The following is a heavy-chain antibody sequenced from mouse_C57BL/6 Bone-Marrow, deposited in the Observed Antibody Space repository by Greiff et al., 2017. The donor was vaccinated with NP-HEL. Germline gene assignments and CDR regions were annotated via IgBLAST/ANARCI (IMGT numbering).Heavy chain of an antibody. D-gene: IGHD1-1*01. Sequence: VQLQQSGAELARPGASVKLSCKASGYTFTSYGISWVKQRTGQGLEWIGEIYPRSGNTYYNEKFKGKATLTADKSSSTAYMELRSLTSEDSAVYFCARYPYYYGSSPSWFAYWGQGTLVTVSA. CDR2: IYPRSGNT. CDR1: GYTFTSYG. CDR3: ARYPYYYGSSPSWFAY. V-gene: IGHV1-81*01. J-gene: IGHJ3*01.